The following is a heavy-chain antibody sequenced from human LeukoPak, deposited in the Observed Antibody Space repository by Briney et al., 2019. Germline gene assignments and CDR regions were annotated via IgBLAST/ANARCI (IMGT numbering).Heavy chain of an antibody. CDR1: GYTFTSYG. Sequence: ASVKVSCKASGYTFTSYGISWVRQAPGQGLEWMGWITAYNDNTYYAQKLQGRVTMTTDTSTSTAYMELRSLRSDDTAVYYCARDPFQYYYDSSGYYYRGFDYWGQGTLVTVSS. CDR2: ITAYNDNT. CDR3: ARDPFQYYYDSSGYYYRGFDY. D-gene: IGHD3-22*01. V-gene: IGHV1-18*01. J-gene: IGHJ4*02.